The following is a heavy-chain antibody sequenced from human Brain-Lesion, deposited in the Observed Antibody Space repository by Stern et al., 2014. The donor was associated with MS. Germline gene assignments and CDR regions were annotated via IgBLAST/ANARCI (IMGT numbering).Heavy chain of an antibody. D-gene: IGHD3-3*01. CDR1: GYIFTGYY. V-gene: IGHV1-2*02. CDR2: INPNTGGT. CDR3: ARDQRGITIFGVVTDYYYLGMDV. J-gene: IGHJ6*02. Sequence: VQLVHSGAEVKKPGASVKVSCKTSGYIFTGYYIHWVRQAPGQGLEWMAWINPNTGGTKYAQKFQGRVPMSRDTSISTAYVELSSLTSDDTAVYYCARDQRGITIFGVVTDYYYLGMDVWGQGTTVTVSS.